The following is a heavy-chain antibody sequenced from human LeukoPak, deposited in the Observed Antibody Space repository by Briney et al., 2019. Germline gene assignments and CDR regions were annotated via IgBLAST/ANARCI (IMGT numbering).Heavy chain of an antibody. CDR2: INQSGST. CDR3: ARVHYYGSGLSSYFDN. V-gene: IGHV4-34*01. CDR1: GGSFSGSY. D-gene: IGHD3-10*01. Sequence: SETLSLTCGVYGGSFSGSYWSWIRQPPGKGLEWIGEINQSGSTNYNPSLKSRVTISVDTPKNQISLKLSSVTAADTAVYYCARVHYYGSGLSSYFDNWGQGTLVTVSS. J-gene: IGHJ4*02.